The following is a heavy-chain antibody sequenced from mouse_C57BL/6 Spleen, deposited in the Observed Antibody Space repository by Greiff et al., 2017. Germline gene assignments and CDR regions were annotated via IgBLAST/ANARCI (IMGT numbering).Heavy chain of an antibody. CDR3: ARGYDYAMDY. J-gene: IGHJ4*01. Sequence: QVQLQQPGAELVRPGSSVKLSCKASGYTFTSYWMHWVQQRPIQGLEWIGNIDPSDSETHYNQKFKDKATLTVDKSSSTAYMQLSSLTSEDSAVYYCARGYDYAMDYWGQGTSVTVSS. CDR1: GYTFTSYW. D-gene: IGHD2-2*01. CDR2: IDPSDSET. V-gene: IGHV1-52*01.